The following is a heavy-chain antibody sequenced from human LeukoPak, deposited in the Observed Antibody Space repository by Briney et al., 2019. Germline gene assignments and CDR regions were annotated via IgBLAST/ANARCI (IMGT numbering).Heavy chain of an antibody. CDR1: GGSFSGYY. CDR2: INHSGST. J-gene: IGHJ4*02. D-gene: IGHD2-15*01. CDR3: ARTTHCSGGSCYLDY. V-gene: IGHV4-34*01. Sequence: PSETLSLTCAVYGGSFSGYYWSWIRQPPAKGLEWMGEINHSGSTNYNPSLKSRVTISVDTSKNQFSLKLSSVTAADTAVYYCARTTHCSGGSCYLDYWGQGTLVTVSS.